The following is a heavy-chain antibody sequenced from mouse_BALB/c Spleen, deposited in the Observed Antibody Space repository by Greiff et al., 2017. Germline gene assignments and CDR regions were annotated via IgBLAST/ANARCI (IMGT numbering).Heavy chain of an antibody. V-gene: IGHV14-1*02. J-gene: IGHJ4*01. CDR1: GYSFTSYW. Sequence: VQLQQPGAELVRPGASVKLSCKASGYSFTSYWMNWVKQRPEQGLEWIGWIDPENGNTIYDPKFQGKASITADTSSNTAYLQLSSLTSEDTAVYYCARRTVGAMDYWGQGTSVTVSS. CDR2: IDPENGNT. D-gene: IGHD1-1*01. CDR3: ARRTVGAMDY.